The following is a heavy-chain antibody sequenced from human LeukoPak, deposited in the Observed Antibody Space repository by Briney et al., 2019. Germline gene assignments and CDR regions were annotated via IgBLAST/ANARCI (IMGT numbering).Heavy chain of an antibody. CDR1: GYTFTSYY. J-gene: IGHJ4*02. CDR2: INPSGGSI. D-gene: IGHD6-13*01. Sequence: ASVKVSCKASGYTFTSYYMHWVRQAPGQGLEWMGIINPSGGSISYAQKFQGRVTMTEDTSTDTAYMELSSLRSEDTAVYYCATGLHSSSWAFDYWGQGTLVTVSS. CDR3: ATGLHSSSWAFDY. V-gene: IGHV1-46*01.